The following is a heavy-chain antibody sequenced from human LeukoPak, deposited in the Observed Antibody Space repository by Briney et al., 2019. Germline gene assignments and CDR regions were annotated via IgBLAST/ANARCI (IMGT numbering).Heavy chain of an antibody. CDR1: GYTFTSYG. Sequence: ASVKVSCKASGYTFTSYGISWVRQAPGQGLEWMGWINPNSGGTNYAQKFQGRVTMTRDTSISTAYMELSRLRSDDTAVYYCARAPRRTVTTIDYWGQGTLVTVSS. J-gene: IGHJ4*02. CDR3: ARAPRRTVTTIDY. CDR2: INPNSGGT. D-gene: IGHD4-17*01. V-gene: IGHV1-2*02.